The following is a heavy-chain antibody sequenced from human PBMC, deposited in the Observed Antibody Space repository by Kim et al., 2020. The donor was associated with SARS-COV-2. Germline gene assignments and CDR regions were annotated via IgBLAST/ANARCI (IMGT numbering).Heavy chain of an antibody. V-gene: IGHV3-30*04. Sequence: GGSLRLSCAASGFTFSSYAMHWVRQAPGKGLEWVAVISYDGSNKYYADSVKGRFTISRDNSKNTLYLQMNSLRAEDTAVYYCARTRGSRAFDIWGQGTMVTVSS. J-gene: IGHJ3*02. CDR1: GFTFSSYA. D-gene: IGHD1-26*01. CDR3: ARTRGSRAFDI. CDR2: ISYDGSNK.